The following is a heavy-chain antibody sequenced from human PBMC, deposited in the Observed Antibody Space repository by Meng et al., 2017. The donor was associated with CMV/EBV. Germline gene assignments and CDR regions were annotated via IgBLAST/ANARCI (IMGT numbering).Heavy chain of an antibody. CDR2: INPNSGGT. Sequence: ASVKVSCKASGYTFTGYYMHWVRQAPGQGLEWMGWINPNSGGTNYAQKFQGRVTMTRDTSISTAYMELSRLGSDDTAVYYCALFERDFWSGYLGAFDIWGQGTMVTVSS. V-gene: IGHV1-2*02. J-gene: IGHJ3*02. CDR3: ALFERDFWSGYLGAFDI. D-gene: IGHD3-3*01. CDR1: GYTFTGYY.